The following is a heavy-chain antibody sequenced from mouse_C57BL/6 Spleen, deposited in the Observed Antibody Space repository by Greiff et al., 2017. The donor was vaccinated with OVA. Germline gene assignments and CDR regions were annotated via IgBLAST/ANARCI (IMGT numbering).Heavy chain of an antibody. CDR2: IDPEDGDT. CDR3: TTFYDGYLAWFAY. D-gene: IGHD2-3*01. V-gene: IGHV14-1*01. CDR1: FFTFQDYF. Sequence: VPLQPSGAELVRPVSSVTLSCTASFFTFQDYFLPLVQHRPYPVLSWIGRIDPEDGDTEYAPKFQGKATMTADTSSNTASLQLSSLTSEDTAVYYCTTFYDGYLAWFAYWGQGTLVTVSA. J-gene: IGHJ3*01.